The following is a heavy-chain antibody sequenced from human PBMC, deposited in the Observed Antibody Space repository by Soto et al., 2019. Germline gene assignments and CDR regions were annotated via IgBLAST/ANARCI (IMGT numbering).Heavy chain of an antibody. V-gene: IGHV3-21*01. Sequence: EVQLVESGGGLVKPGGSLRLSCAASGFTFSSHSVNWVRQAPGKGLEWVSCITATSSFIYYADSVKGRFTISRDNAKHSLYLQMDSRRVEDTAVYYCARGAVVGIGYFDLWGRGTLVTVSS. J-gene: IGHJ2*01. D-gene: IGHD6-19*01. CDR2: ITATSSFI. CDR3: ARGAVVGIGYFDL. CDR1: GFTFSSHS.